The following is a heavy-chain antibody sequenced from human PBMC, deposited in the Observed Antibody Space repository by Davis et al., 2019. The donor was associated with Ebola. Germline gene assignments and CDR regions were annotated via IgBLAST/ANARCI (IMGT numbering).Heavy chain of an antibody. CDR2: ISSSGSTI. V-gene: IGHV3-48*03. CDR3: ARGSGTGFWSGYYTGIGYYYGMDV. CDR1: GFTFSSYE. J-gene: IGHJ6*02. D-gene: IGHD3-3*01. Sequence: GESLKISCAASGFTFSSYEMNWVRQAPGKGLEWVSYISSSGSTIYYADSVKGRFTISRDNAKNSLYLQMNSLRAEDTAVYYCARGSGTGFWSGYYTGIGYYYGMDVWGQGTTVTVSS.